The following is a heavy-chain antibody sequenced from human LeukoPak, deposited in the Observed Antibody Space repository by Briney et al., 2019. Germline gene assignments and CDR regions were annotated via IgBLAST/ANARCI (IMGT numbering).Heavy chain of an antibody. V-gene: IGHV3-48*02. CDR2: ITSTSSAT. CDR1: GFXFSSYN. J-gene: IGHJ4*02. Sequence: GGSLRLSCAASGFXFSSYNINWVRQAPGKGLEWVSFITSTSSATNYADSVRGRFTISRDNAKNSLYLQMNSLRDEDTTVYYCARDLGFWGQGTLVTVSS. CDR3: ARDLGF. D-gene: IGHD3-16*01.